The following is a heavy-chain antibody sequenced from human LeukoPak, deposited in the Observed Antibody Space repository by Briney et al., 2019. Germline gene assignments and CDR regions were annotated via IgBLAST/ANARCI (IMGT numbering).Heavy chain of an antibody. J-gene: IGHJ4*02. CDR3: GRGNFPHCSGDCFDS. CDR1: GFTFSNYA. Sequence: GGSLRLSCLASGFTFSNYAMSWVRQAPGKGLEWVGVIWFDGSNTRYADSVKGRFTIARDDSKNTVYLQMNSLRVEDTAVYYCGRGNFPHCSGDCFDSWGEGTLVSVSS. D-gene: IGHD2-21*02. V-gene: IGHV3-33*08. CDR2: IWFDGSNT.